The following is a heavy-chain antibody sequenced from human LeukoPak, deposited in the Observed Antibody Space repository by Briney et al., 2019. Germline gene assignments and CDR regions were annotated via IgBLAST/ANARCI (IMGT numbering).Heavy chain of an antibody. CDR2: INPNTGDT. J-gene: IGHJ4*02. V-gene: IGHV1-2*02. CDR1: GYTFTGYY. Sequence: ASVKASCKASGYTFTGYYMHWVRQAPGQGLEWMGWINPNTGDTNYAQNFQGRVTMTRDTSISTAYMELSRLRSDDTAVYYCARNAADSVVVVVAAIADYWGQGTLVTVSS. CDR3: ARNAADSVVVVVAAIADY. D-gene: IGHD2-2*01.